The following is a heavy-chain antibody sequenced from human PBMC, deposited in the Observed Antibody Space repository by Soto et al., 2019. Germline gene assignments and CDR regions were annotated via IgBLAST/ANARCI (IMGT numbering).Heavy chain of an antibody. CDR3: ARRDDYGDYFGY. D-gene: IGHD4-17*01. V-gene: IGHV1-69*12. J-gene: IGHJ4*02. CDR1: GGTFSSYA. Sequence: QVQLVQSGAEVKKPGSSVKVSCKASGGTFSSYAISWVRQAPGQGLEWMGGIIPICGTANYAQKFQGRVTITADESTSTAYMELSSLISEDTAVYYCARRDDYGDYFGYWGQGTLVTVSS. CDR2: IIPICGTA.